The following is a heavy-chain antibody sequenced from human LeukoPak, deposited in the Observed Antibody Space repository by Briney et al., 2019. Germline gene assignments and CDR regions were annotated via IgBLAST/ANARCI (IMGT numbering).Heavy chain of an antibody. CDR2: INPSGGST. V-gene: IGHV1-46*01. CDR3: ARDGMGQTGEGFDY. Sequence: GASVKVSCKASGYTFTSYYMHWVRQAPGQGLEWMGIINPSGGSTNYVQKFQGRVTMTRDMSTSTVYMELSSLRSEDTAVYYCARDGMGQTGEGFDYWGQGTLVTVSS. CDR1: GYTFTSYY. J-gene: IGHJ4*02. D-gene: IGHD3-16*01.